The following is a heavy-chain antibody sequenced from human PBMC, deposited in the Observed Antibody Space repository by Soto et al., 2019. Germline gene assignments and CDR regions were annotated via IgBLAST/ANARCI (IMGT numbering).Heavy chain of an antibody. D-gene: IGHD2-15*01. Sequence: QVQLVQSGAEVKRPGASVKVSCKASGYTFTTYYMHWVRQAPGQGLEWLGIINPNGGSTTYAQKFQGRVNMTSDTSTSTVYLELSSLRSEDTAVYYCSSAGYCRGGTCFDGTCDYWGQGALVTVSA. CDR1: GYTFTTYY. CDR2: INPNGGST. J-gene: IGHJ4*02. CDR3: SSAGYCRGGTCFDGTCDY. V-gene: IGHV1-46*01.